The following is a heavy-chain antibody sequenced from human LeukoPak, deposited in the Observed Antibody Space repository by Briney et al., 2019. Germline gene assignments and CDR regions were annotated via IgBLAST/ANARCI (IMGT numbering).Heavy chain of an antibody. CDR3: ATLTIQLWSLAL. V-gene: IGHV4-39*01. CDR2: IYYSGST. D-gene: IGHD5-18*01. CDR1: GGSNSSSNYY. Sequence: PSETLSLTCTVSGGSNSSSNYYWGWIRQPPGKGLELIGSIYYSGSTYYNPSLKSRVTISVDTSKDQFSLKLSSVTAADTAVYYCATLTIQLWSLALWGQGTLVTVSS. J-gene: IGHJ4*02.